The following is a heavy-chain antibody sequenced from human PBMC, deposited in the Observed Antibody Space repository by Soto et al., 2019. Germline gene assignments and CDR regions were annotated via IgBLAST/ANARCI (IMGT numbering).Heavy chain of an antibody. CDR1: GGPIGSGGYY. CDR3: ARVRSSGYNFDY. J-gene: IGHJ4*02. CDR2: IYYSGST. V-gene: IGHV4-31*03. Sequence: SETLSLTCTVSGGPIGSGGYYWSWIRQHPGKGLEWIGYIYYSGSTYYNPSLKSRVTISVDTSKNQFSLKLSSVTAADTAVYYCARVRSSGYNFDYWGQGTLVTVSS. D-gene: IGHD3-22*01.